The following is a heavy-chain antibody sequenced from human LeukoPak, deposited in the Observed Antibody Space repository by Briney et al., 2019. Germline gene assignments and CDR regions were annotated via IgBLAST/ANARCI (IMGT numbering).Heavy chain of an antibody. CDR2: ISGSGGST. D-gene: IGHD1-7*01. V-gene: IGHV3-23*01. CDR3: AKSLRNWNYVPFLGY. J-gene: IGHJ4*02. Sequence: GGSLRLSCAASGFTFSSYAMSWVRQAPGKGLEWVSAISGSGGSTYYADSVKGRFTISRDNSKHTLYLQMNSLRAEDTDVYYCAKSLRNWNYVPFLGYWGQGTLVTVSS. CDR1: GFTFSSYA.